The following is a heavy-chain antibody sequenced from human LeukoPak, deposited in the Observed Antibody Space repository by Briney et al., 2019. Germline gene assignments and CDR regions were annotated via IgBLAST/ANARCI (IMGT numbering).Heavy chain of an antibody. Sequence: PGGSLRLSCAASGFTFSSYDMSWVRQAPGKGLEGVSGIGGSGAGTYYADSVKGRFTISRDNSKNTLYLQMNSLRDEDAAVYYCAKLFRTSDYWGQGTLVTVSS. D-gene: IGHD1-1*01. CDR3: AKLFRTSDY. J-gene: IGHJ4*02. CDR2: IGGSGAGT. CDR1: GFTFSSYD. V-gene: IGHV3-23*01.